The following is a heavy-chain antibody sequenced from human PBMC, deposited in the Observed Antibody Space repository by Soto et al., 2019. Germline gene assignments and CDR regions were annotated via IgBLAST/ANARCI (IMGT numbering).Heavy chain of an antibody. CDR3: ARWDYHDFWSGQGHYNMDV. V-gene: IGHV3-33*08. CDR2: IWYDGSNK. D-gene: IGHD3-3*01. J-gene: IGHJ6*02. CDR1: GFTFSSYS. Sequence: PGGSLRLSCAASGFTFSSYSMNWVRQAPGKGLEWVAVIWYDGSNKYYVDSVKGRFTISRDNSKNTLYLQMNSLRAEDTAVYYCARWDYHDFWSGQGHYNMDVWGQGTTVTVSS.